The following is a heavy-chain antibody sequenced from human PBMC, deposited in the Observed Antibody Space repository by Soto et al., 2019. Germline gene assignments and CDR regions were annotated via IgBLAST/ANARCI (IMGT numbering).Heavy chain of an antibody. CDR1: GFTASSSQ. V-gene: IGHV3-53*01. CDR2: IYSDDTGGTT. Sequence: GGSLRLSCAASGFTASSSQMSWVRQAPGKGLEWVSIIYSDDTGGTTYYADSVKGRFTISRDNSKNTLYLQMTSLRAGDTAVYYCTRDRNYFDYWGQGTLVTVSS. J-gene: IGHJ4*02. CDR3: TRDRNYFDY.